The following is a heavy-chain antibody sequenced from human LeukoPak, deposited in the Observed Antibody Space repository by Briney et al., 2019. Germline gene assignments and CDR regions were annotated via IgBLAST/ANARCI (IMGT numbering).Heavy chain of an antibody. CDR2: ISAYNGNT. D-gene: IGHD2-2*01. J-gene: IGHJ4*02. CDR1: GYTFTSYG. Sequence: ASVNVSCKASGYTFTSYGISWVRQAPGQGLEWMGRISAYNGNTNYAQNLQGRVTMTTDTSTSTAYMEVRSLRSDDTAVYYCARDRQSCSDTSCLVDSWGQGTLVTVSS. V-gene: IGHV1-18*01. CDR3: ARDRQSCSDTSCLVDS.